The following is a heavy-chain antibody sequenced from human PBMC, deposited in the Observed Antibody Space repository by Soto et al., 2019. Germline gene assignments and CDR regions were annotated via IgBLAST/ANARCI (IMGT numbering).Heavy chain of an antibody. J-gene: IGHJ3*02. Sequence: ASVKVSCKTSGYSFAGHYLHWVRQAPGQGLDWMGWINPNSGGTIYAQKFQGRVTMTRDTSISTAYMVLTSLRSDDTAVYYCAGDSLYDILTGYSRNAFDMWGRGTVVTVSS. V-gene: IGHV1-2*02. CDR2: INPNSGGT. CDR3: AGDSLYDILTGYSRNAFDM. CDR1: GYSFAGHY. D-gene: IGHD3-9*01.